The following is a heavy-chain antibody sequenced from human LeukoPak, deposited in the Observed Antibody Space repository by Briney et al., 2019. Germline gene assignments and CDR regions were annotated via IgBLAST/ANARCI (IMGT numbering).Heavy chain of an antibody. Sequence: SETLSLTCTVSGGSISSYYWSWIRQPPGKGLEWIGYIYHSGSTNYNPSLKSRVTISVDTSKNQFSLKLNSVTAADTAVYYCARSGTVTGYLYWGQGALVTVSS. D-gene: IGHD3-9*01. CDR3: ARSGTVTGYLY. V-gene: IGHV4-59*01. CDR2: IYHSGST. CDR1: GGSISSYY. J-gene: IGHJ4*02.